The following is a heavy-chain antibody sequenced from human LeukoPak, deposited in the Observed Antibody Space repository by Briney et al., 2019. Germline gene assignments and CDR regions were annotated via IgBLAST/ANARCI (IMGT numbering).Heavy chain of an antibody. CDR1: GDSVSSDSYY. J-gene: IGHJ4*02. CDR3: ARSRSDNMIVVG. Sequence: SDTLSLTCAVSGDSVSSDSYYWSRIRQPPVEGLEWIRYDYHSWSNNYNRSLKSRVTISVDTSKNQFSLKLRSVTAADTAIYYCARSRSDNMIVVGWGQGTLVTVSA. D-gene: IGHD3-22*01. CDR2: DYHSWSN. V-gene: IGHV4-61*01.